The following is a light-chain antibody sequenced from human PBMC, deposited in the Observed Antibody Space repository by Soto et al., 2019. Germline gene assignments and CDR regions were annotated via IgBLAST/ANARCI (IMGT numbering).Light chain of an antibody. CDR3: QQYNNWPLLT. Sequence: EIVMTQSPATLSVSPGETATLSSRASQRVSSNLAGYQQKPGQAPRLLIYGASTRATGIPARFSGSGSGTEFTLTISSLQSEDFAVYYCQQYNNWPLLTFGGGTKVEIK. J-gene: IGKJ4*01. CDR2: GAS. CDR1: QRVSSN. V-gene: IGKV3-15*01.